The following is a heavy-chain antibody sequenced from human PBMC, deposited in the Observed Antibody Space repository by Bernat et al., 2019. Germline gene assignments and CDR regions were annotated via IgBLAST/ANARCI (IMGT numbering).Heavy chain of an antibody. CDR3: ARITREAGEDYYYYYYMDV. Sequence: QVTLKESGPALVKPKQTLTLTCTFSGFSLSTRGMRVSWIRQHPGKALEWLARIDWDDDKVYSTSLKTRLTISKDTSKNQVVLTMTNMDPMDTATYYCARITREAGEDYYYYYYMDVWGKGTTVTVSS. J-gene: IGHJ6*03. V-gene: IGHV2-70*04. CDR2: IDWDDDK. D-gene: IGHD3-10*01. CDR1: GFSLSTRGMR.